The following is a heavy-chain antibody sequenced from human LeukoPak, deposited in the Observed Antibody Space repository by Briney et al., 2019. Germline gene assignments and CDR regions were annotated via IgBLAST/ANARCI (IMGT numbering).Heavy chain of an antibody. V-gene: IGHV3-30-3*01. CDR3: ARTFYGSGSNNWFDP. Sequence: GGSLRLSCAASGFTFSSYDMHWVRQAPGKGLEWVALISYDGSNKYYADSVKGRFTISRDNSKNTLYLQMNSLRAEDTAVYYCARTFYGSGSNNWFDPWGQGTLVTVSS. CDR1: GFTFSSYD. J-gene: IGHJ5*02. CDR2: ISYDGSNK. D-gene: IGHD3-10*01.